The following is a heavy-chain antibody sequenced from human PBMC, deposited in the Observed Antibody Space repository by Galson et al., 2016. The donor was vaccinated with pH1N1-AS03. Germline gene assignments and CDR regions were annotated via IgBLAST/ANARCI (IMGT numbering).Heavy chain of an antibody. CDR1: DGSISGYY. V-gene: IGHV4-59*08. CDR2: IYYRGKT. J-gene: IGHJ4*02. Sequence: SETLSLTCTVSDGSISGYYWSWIRQPPGKGLEWIGNIYYRGKTRYNPSLQNRLTISVDTSKNQFSLNLTSVTDADTAVYYCARQTHGSGIFSHFDFWGQGTLVTVSS. D-gene: IGHD3-10*01. CDR3: ARQTHGSGIFSHFDF.